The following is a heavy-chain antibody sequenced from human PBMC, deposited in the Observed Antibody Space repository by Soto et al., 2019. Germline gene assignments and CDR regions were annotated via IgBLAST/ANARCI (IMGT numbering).Heavy chain of an antibody. CDR1: GGTFSSYA. Sequence: QVQLVQSGAEVKKPGSSVKVSCKASGGTFSSYAISWVRQAPGQGLEWMGGIIPIVGTANYAQKFQGRVTITADESTSTAYMELSSLRSEDTAVYYCARIRWRTVATMMSARRYYYYGMDVWGQGTTVTVSS. J-gene: IGHJ6*02. V-gene: IGHV1-69*01. CDR2: IIPIVGTA. CDR3: ARIRWRTVATMMSARRYYYYGMDV. D-gene: IGHD5-12*01.